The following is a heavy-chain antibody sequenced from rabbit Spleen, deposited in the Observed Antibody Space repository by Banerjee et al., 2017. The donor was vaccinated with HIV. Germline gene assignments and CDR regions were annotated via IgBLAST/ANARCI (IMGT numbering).Heavy chain of an antibody. Sequence: QEQLVESGGGLVQPGGSLTLSCKASGFDFRRFYLTWVRQAPGKGLEWIACIYAGRSANTYYASWAKGRFTISKTSSTAVTLQMISLTAADTATYFCARVSETSGWGEDLWGQGTLVTVS. D-gene: IGHD4-1*01. CDR2: IYAGRSANT. J-gene: IGHJ3*01. CDR3: ARVSETSGWGEDL. CDR1: GFDFRRFYL. V-gene: IGHV1S45*01.